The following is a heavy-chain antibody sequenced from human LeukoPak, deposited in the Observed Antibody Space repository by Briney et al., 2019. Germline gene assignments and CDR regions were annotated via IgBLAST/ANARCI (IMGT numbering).Heavy chain of an antibody. Sequence: GGSLRLSCAASGFTVTSNYMSWVRQAPGKGLEWVSVIYSGGSTYYADSVKGRFTISRDNSKNTLYLQMNSLRVEDTAVYYCVRGGGYNYGYDYWGQGTLVTVSS. CDR3: VRGGGYNYGYDY. CDR2: IYSGGST. CDR1: GFTVTSNY. V-gene: IGHV3-66*02. J-gene: IGHJ4*02. D-gene: IGHD5-18*01.